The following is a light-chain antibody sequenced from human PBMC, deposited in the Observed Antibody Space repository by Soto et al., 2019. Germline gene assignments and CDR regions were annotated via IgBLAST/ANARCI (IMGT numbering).Light chain of an antibody. J-gene: IGLJ2*01. Sequence: QSVLTQPPSVSGAPGQRVTISCTGSSSNIGAGYDVHWYQQFPGTTPKFLIYGNTNRPSGVPDRFSASKSGTSASLDITGLQAEDEAEYFCSSYTSSSTVVFGGGTKVTVL. CDR1: SSNIGAGYD. CDR2: GNT. V-gene: IGLV1-40*01. CDR3: SSYTSSSTVV.